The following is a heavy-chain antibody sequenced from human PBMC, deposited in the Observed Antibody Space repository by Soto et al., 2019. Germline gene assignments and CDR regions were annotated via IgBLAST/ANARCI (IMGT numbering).Heavy chain of an antibody. Sequence: QVQLQESGPGLVEPSETLSLTCTVSGDSMSSYYWSWIRQSAEKGLEWIGRISATGTTTYIPSLKSRITLSVDTSKNQFSLNLKFVTAADTAVYFCARDKSGAADFWGQGTVVTVS. CDR2: ISATGTT. D-gene: IGHD7-27*01. CDR3: ARDKSGAADF. CDR1: GDSMSSYY. V-gene: IGHV4-4*07. J-gene: IGHJ3*01.